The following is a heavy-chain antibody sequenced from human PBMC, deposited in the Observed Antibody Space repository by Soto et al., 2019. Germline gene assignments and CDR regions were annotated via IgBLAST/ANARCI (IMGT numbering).Heavy chain of an antibody. CDR1: GFTFSSYG. Sequence: GGSLRLSCAASGFTFSSYGMHWVRQAPGKGLEWVAVIWYDGSNKYYADSVKGRFTISRDNSKNTLYLQMNSLRAEDTAVYYCARDRSEHYGGLVYWGQGTLVTVSS. V-gene: IGHV3-33*01. CDR2: IWYDGSNK. D-gene: IGHD4-17*01. J-gene: IGHJ4*02. CDR3: ARDRSEHYGGLVY.